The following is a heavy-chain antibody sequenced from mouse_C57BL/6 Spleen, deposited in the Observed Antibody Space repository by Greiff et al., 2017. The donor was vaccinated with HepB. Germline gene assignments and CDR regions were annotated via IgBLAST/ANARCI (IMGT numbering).Heavy chain of an antibody. CDR3: TRNYYGSSLYFDY. CDR2: ISSGGDYI. Sequence: EVMLVESGEGLVKPGGSLKLSCAASGFTFSSYAMSWVRQTPEKRLEWVAYISSGGDYIYYADTVKGRFTISRDNARNTLYLQMSSLKSEDTAMYYCTRNYYGSSLYFDYWGQGTTLTVSS. J-gene: IGHJ2*01. D-gene: IGHD1-1*01. CDR1: GFTFSSYA. V-gene: IGHV5-9-1*02.